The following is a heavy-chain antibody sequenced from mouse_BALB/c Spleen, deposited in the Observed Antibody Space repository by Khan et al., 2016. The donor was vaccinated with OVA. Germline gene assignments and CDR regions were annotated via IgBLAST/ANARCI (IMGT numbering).Heavy chain of an antibody. CDR2: IWGDGST. Sequence: QVQLQQSGPGLVAPSQSLSITCTVSGFSLTGYGVNWVRQPPGKGLEWLGMIWGDGSTDYNSALKSRLSISKDKSKSQVFLKMNSLQTDYTARYYCARAYYGNYREAMDYWGQGTSVTVSS. CDR3: ARAYYGNYREAMDY. D-gene: IGHD2-10*01. J-gene: IGHJ4*01. V-gene: IGHV2-6-7*01. CDR1: GFSLTGYG.